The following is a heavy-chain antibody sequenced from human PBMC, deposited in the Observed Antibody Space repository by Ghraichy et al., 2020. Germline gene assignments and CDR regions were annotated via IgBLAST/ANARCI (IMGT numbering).Heavy chain of an antibody. V-gene: IGHV3-30-3*01. D-gene: IGHD3-3*01. CDR1: GFTFSSYA. CDR2: ISYDGTNK. Sequence: GGSLRLSCAASGFTFSSYAMHWVRQAPGKGLEWVAVISYDGTNKYYADSVKGRFTISRDNSKNTLYLQMNSLTTEDTAVYCCARELKSGIFGVVIIGLDYWGQGTLVTVSS. CDR3: ARELKSGIFGVVIIGLDY. J-gene: IGHJ4*02.